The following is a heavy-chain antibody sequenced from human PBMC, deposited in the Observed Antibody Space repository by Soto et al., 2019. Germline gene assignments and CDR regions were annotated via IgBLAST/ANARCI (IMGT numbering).Heavy chain of an antibody. CDR1: GCSLSDNN. V-gene: IGHV3-11*01. Sequence: AAFGCSLSDNNKSWIRQAAGKGLEWVSYISSSGSTIYYADSVKGRFTISRDNAKNSLYLQMNSLRAEDTAVYYCARDSPGIEAAGTGGYYYYGMGVWGQGTTVIVS. J-gene: IGHJ6*02. D-gene: IGHD6-13*01. CDR3: ARDSPGIEAAGTGGYYYYGMGV. CDR2: ISSSGSTI.